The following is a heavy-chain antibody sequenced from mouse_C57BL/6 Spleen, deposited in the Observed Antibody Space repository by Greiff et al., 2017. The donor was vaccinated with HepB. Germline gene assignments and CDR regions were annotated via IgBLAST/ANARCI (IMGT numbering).Heavy chain of an antibody. Sequence: EVQRVESEGGLVQPGSSMKLSCTASGFTFSDYYMAWVRQVPEKGLEWVANINYDGSSTYYLDSLKSRFIISRDNAKNILYLQMSSLKSEDTATYYCARGTTAPATGYFDVWGTGTTVTVSS. D-gene: IGHD1-2*01. CDR1: GFTFSDYY. CDR3: ARGTTAPATGYFDV. J-gene: IGHJ1*03. V-gene: IGHV5-16*01. CDR2: INYDGSST.